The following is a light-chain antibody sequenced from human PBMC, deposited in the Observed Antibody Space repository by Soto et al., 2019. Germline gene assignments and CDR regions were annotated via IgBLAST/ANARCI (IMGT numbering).Light chain of an antibody. CDR3: AAWDDSLSGRV. J-gene: IGLJ2*01. CDR1: SSNIGSNY. Sequence: QSVLIQPPSASGTPGQRVTISCSGSSSNIGSNYVYWYQQLPGTAPKLLIYRNNQRPSGVPDRFSGSKSGTSASLAISGLRSEDEADYYCAAWDDSLSGRVFGGGTKLTV. V-gene: IGLV1-47*01. CDR2: RNN.